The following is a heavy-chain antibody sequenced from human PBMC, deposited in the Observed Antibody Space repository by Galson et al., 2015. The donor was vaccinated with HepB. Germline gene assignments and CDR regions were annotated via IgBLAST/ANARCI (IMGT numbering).Heavy chain of an antibody. V-gene: IGHV3-23*01. D-gene: IGHD3-3*01. CDR2: ISGSGGST. CDR1: GFTFSSYA. J-gene: IGHJ4*02. CDR3: AKNSRFLEWYYTGGAFDY. Sequence: SLRLSCAASGFTFSSYAMSWVRQAPGKGLEWVSAISGSGGSTYYADSVKGRFTISRDNSKNTLYLQMNSLRAEDTAVYYCAKNSRFLEWYYTGGAFDYWGLGTLVTVSS.